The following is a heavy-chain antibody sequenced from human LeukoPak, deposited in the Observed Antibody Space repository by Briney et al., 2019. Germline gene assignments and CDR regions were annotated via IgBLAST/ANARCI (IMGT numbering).Heavy chain of an antibody. D-gene: IGHD2-2*01. CDR3: ARASCSSTSCYFDY. J-gene: IGHJ4*02. CDR1: GYTFTSYG. V-gene: IGHV1-18*01. Sequence: ASVKVSCKASGYTFTSYGIIWVRQAPGQGLEWMGWISAYSGNTNYAQKLQGRVTMTTDTSTSTAYMELRSLRSDDTAVYYCARASCSSTSCYFDYWGQGTLVTVSS. CDR2: ISAYSGNT.